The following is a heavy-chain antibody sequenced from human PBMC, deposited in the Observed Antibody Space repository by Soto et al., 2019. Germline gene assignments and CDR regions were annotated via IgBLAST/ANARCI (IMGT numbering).Heavy chain of an antibody. V-gene: IGHV1-69*06. J-gene: IGHJ3*02. CDR2: IIPIFGTA. CDR3: ARERTYYYDSSDPPGYDAFDI. D-gene: IGHD3-22*01. Sequence: SVKVSCKASGGTFSSYAISWVRQAPGQGLAWMGGIIPIFGTANYAQKFQGRVTITADKSTSTAYMELSSLRSEDTAVYYCARERTYYYDSSDPPGYDAFDIWGQGTMVT. CDR1: GGTFSSYA.